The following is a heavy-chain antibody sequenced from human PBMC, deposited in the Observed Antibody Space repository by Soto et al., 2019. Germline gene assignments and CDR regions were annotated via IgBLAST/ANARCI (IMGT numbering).Heavy chain of an antibody. V-gene: IGHV4-34*01. J-gene: IGHJ4*02. CDR1: GGSFSGYY. Sequence: QVQLQQWGAGLLKPSETLSLTCADYGGSFSGYYWSWIRQPPGKGLEWIGEINHSGSTNYNPSLKSRVTISVDASKNQFSLKLSSVTAADTAVYYCARGGHWGQGTLVTVSS. CDR2: INHSGST. CDR3: ARGGH.